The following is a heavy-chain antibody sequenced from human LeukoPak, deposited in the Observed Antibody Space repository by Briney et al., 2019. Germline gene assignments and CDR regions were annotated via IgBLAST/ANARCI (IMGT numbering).Heavy chain of an antibody. D-gene: IGHD3-10*01. CDR1: GDSISNYY. CDR3: ARDYGSGSTLDY. J-gene: IGHJ4*02. Sequence: SETLSLTCTVSGDSISNYYWSWIRQPPGKGLEWIGYIYTSGSTNYNPSLKSRVTISVDTSKNQFSLKLSSVTAADTAVYYCARDYGSGSTLDYWGQGTLVTVSS. CDR2: IYTSGST. V-gene: IGHV4-4*09.